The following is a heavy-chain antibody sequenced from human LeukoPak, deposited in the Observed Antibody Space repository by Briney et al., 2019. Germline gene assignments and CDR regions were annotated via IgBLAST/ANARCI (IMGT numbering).Heavy chain of an antibody. D-gene: IGHD6-13*01. J-gene: IGHJ4*02. CDR3: ARAQSREQQLPFDY. CDR2: VNSDGRIT. CDR1: GFTFSSYW. Sequence: PGGSLRLSCAASGFTFSSYWMHWVRQAPGKGLVWVSRVNSDGRITTYADSVKGRFTISRDNAKNTLYLQMNSLRAEDTAVYYCARAQSREQQLPFDYWGQGTLVTVSS. V-gene: IGHV3-74*01.